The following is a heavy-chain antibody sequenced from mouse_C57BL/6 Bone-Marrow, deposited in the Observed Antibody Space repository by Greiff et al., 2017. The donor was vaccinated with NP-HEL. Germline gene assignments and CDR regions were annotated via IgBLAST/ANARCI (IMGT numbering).Heavy chain of an antibody. Sequence: VQLVESGPGLVQPSQSLSITCTVSGFSLTSYGVHWVRQSPGKGLEWLGVIWSGGSTDYNAAFISRLSISKDNSKSQVFFKMNSLQADDTAIYYCASPVYERAMDYWGQGTSVTVSS. CDR3: ASPVYERAMDY. D-gene: IGHD1-1*01. J-gene: IGHJ4*01. V-gene: IGHV2-2*01. CDR1: GFSLTSYG. CDR2: IWSGGST.